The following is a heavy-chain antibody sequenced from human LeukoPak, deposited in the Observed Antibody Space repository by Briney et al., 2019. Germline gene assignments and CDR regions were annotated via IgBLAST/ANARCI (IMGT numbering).Heavy chain of an antibody. CDR2: ISSSSSYI. V-gene: IGHV3-21*01. CDR3: AREGSHGAFDI. J-gene: IGHJ3*02. Sequence: KTGGSLRLSCAASGFTFSSYSMNWVRQAPGKGLEWVSSISSSSSYIYYADSVKGRFTISRDNAKNSLYLQMNSLRAEDTAVYYCAREGSHGAFDIWGQGTMVTVSS. CDR1: GFTFSSYS. D-gene: IGHD3-10*01.